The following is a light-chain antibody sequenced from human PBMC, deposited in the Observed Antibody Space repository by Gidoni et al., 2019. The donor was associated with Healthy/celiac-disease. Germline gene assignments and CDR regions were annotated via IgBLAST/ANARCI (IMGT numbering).Light chain of an antibody. Sequence: QSVLTQPPSVSGAPGQRVTISCTWSSSNIGAGYDVHWYQQLPGTAPKLLIYGNSNRPSGVPDRLSGSKSGTSASLAITGLQAEDEADYYCQSYDSSLSGSVFGGGTKLTVL. CDR3: QSYDSSLSGSV. V-gene: IGLV1-40*01. CDR1: SSNIGAGYD. CDR2: GNS. J-gene: IGLJ3*02.